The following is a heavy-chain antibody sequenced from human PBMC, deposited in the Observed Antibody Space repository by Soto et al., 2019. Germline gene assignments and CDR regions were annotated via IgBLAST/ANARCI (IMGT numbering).Heavy chain of an antibody. V-gene: IGHV3-48*02. Sequence: GVSLRLSRVSSGFDFSSDDMHWLRQFPGKGLEWIAYINRRGVTHYADSVEGRFTISRDNAQNSLFLQMLSLRDEDTAVYYCARDAAEINSYYIDFWGQGALVTVSS. CDR3: ARDAAEINSYYIDF. J-gene: IGHJ4*02. CDR2: INRRGVT. D-gene: IGHD3-16*01. CDR1: GFDFSSDD.